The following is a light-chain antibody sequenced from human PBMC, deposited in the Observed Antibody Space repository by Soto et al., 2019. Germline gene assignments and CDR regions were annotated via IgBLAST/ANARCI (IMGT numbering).Light chain of an antibody. V-gene: IGLV1-47*01. CDR3: GAWDDSLSGHWV. CDR2: RNT. J-gene: IGLJ3*02. Sequence: QSVLTQPPSASGTPRQRVTISCSGSNSNIGINYVYWYQQLPATPPKLLMYRNTQRPSGVPDRFSGSKSGTSASLAISGLRSEGECYYYCGAWDDSLSGHWVFGGGTKVTVL. CDR1: NSNIGINY.